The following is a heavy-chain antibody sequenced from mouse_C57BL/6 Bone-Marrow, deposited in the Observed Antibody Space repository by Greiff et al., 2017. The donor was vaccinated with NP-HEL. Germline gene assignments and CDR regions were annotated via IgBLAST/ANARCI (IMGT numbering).Heavy chain of an antibody. J-gene: IGHJ1*03. CDR2: IYPRSGNT. D-gene: IGHD1-1*01. V-gene: IGHV1-81*01. Sequence: VQLQQSGAELARPGASVKLSCKASGYTFTSYGISWVKQRTGQGLEWIGEIYPRSGNTYYNEKFKGKATLTADKSSSTAYMELRSLTSEDSAVYFCARLDYGSSFYWYSDVWGTGTTVTVSS. CDR3: ARLDYGSSFYWYSDV. CDR1: GYTFTSYG.